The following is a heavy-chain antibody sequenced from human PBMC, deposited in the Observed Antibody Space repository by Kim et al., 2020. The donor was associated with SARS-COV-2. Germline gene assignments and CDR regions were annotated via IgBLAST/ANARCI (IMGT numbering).Heavy chain of an antibody. Sequence: SETLSLTCTVSGGSISSSSYYWGWIRQPPGKGLEWIGSIYYSGSTYYNPSLKSRVTISVDTSKNQFSLKLSSVTAADTAVYYCARTDGRNYYFDYWGQGTLVTVSS. J-gene: IGHJ4*02. CDR3: ARTDGRNYYFDY. CDR2: IYYSGST. CDR1: GGSISSSSYY. V-gene: IGHV4-39*01. D-gene: IGHD1-1*01.